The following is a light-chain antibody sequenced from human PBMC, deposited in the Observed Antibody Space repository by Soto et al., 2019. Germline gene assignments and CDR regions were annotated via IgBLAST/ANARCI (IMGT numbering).Light chain of an antibody. CDR3: SSYTSSSTPYV. Sequence: QSVLTQPASVSGSPGQSITISCTGTSSDVGGYNYVSWYQQHPGKAPKLMIYEVTHRPSGVSNRFSGSKSGNTASLIISGLQAEDEADYYCSSYTSSSTPYVFGTGTKVTVL. J-gene: IGLJ1*01. V-gene: IGLV2-14*01. CDR2: EVT. CDR1: SSDVGGYNY.